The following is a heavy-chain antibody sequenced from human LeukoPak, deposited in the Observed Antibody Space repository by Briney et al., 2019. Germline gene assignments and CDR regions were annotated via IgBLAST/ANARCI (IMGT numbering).Heavy chain of an antibody. V-gene: IGHV4-39*01. Sequence: SETLSLTCTVSGGPISSSSYYWGWIRQPPGKGLEWIGSIYYSGSTYYNPSLKSRVTISVDTSKNQFSLKLSSVTAADTAVYYCARQLGILMPGNWFDPWGQGTLVTVSS. D-gene: IGHD6-13*01. J-gene: IGHJ5*02. CDR1: GGPISSSSYY. CDR2: IYYSGST. CDR3: ARQLGILMPGNWFDP.